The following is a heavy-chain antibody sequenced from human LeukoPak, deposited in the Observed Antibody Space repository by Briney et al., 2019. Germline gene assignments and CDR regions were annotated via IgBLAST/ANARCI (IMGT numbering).Heavy chain of an antibody. Sequence: SQTLSLTCTVSGGSISSYYWSWIRPPAGQGLGWIGRIYTSGSTNYNPSLKSRVTMSVDTSKNQFSLKLSSVTAADTAVYYCARDCEGSGWYGHFDLWGRGTLVTVSS. J-gene: IGHJ2*01. CDR2: IYTSGST. CDR3: ARDCEGSGWYGHFDL. CDR1: GGSISSYY. D-gene: IGHD6-13*01. V-gene: IGHV4-4*07.